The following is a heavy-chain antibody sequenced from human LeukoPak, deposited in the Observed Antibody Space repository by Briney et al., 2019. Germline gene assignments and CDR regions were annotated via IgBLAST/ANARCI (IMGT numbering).Heavy chain of an antibody. D-gene: IGHD1-1*01. CDR2: IYYSGIT. V-gene: IGHV4-59*01. CDR3: ARNWWFGP. Sequence: SETLSLTCTVSGGSIADYYWNWIRQSPGKGLEWIGYIYYSGITNYNPSLKGRVTISVDTSKNQFYLKLNSVTTADTAVYYCARNWWFGPWGQGTLVTVSS. CDR1: GGSIADYY. J-gene: IGHJ5*02.